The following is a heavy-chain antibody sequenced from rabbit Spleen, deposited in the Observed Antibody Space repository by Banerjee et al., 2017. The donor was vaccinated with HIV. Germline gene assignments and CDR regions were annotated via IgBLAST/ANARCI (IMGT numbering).Heavy chain of an antibody. D-gene: IGHD1-1*01. V-gene: IGHV1S40*01. J-gene: IGHJ6*01. CDR2: INTGSTGGT. CDR1: GFSFSSRYY. CDR3: ARDPDGGSGGAYGMDL. Sequence: QSLEESGGGLVKPGASLTLTCKASGFSFSSRYYMCWVRQAPGKGLEWIACINTGSTGGTYYASWAKGRFIMSRTSSTKVTLQMTSLTAADTATYFCARDPDGGSGGAYGMDLWGQGTLVTVS.